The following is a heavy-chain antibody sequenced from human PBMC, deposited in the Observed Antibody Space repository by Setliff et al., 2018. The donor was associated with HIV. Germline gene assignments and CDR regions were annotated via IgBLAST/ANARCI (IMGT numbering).Heavy chain of an antibody. J-gene: IGHJ4*02. CDR3: AREDYYDSTQSDY. CDR1: GLTFHQVW. CDR2: LKVSPGGEVT. D-gene: IGHD3-22*01. Sequence: GGSLRLSCVVSGLTFHQVWMTWVRQAPGKGLEWVARLKVSPGGEVTDYAAPVKGRFTISRDNAKNSLYLQMNSLRAEDTAVYYCAREDYYDSTQSDYWGQGTLVTVSS. V-gene: IGHV3-15*01.